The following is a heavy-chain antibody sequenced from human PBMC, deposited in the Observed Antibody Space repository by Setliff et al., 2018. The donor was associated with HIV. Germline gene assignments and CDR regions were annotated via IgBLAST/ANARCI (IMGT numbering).Heavy chain of an antibody. V-gene: IGHV4-61*02. CDR2: IYTSGST. CDR3: ARGGYYYYFGVDV. CDR1: GGSISSGSYY. J-gene: IGHJ6*02. Sequence: SETLSLTCTVSGGSISSGSYYWSWIRQPAGKGLEWIGRIYTSGSTNYNPSLKSRVTISVDTSKNQFSLKLSSVTAADTAVYYCARGGYYYYFGVDVWGQGTTVTVSS. D-gene: IGHD3-16*01.